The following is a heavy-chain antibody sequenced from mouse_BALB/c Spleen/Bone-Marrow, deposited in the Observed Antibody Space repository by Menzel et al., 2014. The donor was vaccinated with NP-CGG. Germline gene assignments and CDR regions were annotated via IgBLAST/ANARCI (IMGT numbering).Heavy chain of an antibody. D-gene: IGHD1-1*01. J-gene: IGHJ3*01. V-gene: IGHV1-74*01. Sequence: QVQLKDSGAELVRPGASVKLSCKASGYSFTSYWMNWVKQRPGQGLEWIGMIHPSDTETRLNQRFKGKATLTVDKSSSTAYMQLSSPTSEDSAVYYCARLEGNYGSTFAYWGQGTLVTVSA. CDR1: GYSFTSYW. CDR3: ARLEGNYGSTFAY. CDR2: IHPSDTET.